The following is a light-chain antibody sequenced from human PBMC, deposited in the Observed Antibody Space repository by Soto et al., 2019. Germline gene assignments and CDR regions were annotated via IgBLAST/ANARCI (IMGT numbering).Light chain of an antibody. CDR2: GAS. CDR1: QSVSSSY. J-gene: IGKJ1*01. Sequence: EIVLTQSPGTLSLSPGERATLSCRASQSVSSSYLAWYQQKPGQAPRLLIYGASSRATGIPDRFSGSGSGTDFTLTISRLDPEDFAVYYCQQYGSSASFGQGTKVAIK. CDR3: QQYGSSAS. V-gene: IGKV3-20*01.